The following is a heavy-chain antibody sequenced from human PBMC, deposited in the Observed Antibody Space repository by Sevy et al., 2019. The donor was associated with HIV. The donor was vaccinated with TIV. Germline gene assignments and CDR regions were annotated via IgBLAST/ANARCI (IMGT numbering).Heavy chain of an antibody. Sequence: GGSLRLSCAASGFTFSSYWMSWVRQAPGKGLEWVSIIFSGGGTYYADSVQGRFTISRDNSKNMVYLQMNSLRAEDTAVFYCARGATFYSDSSGRVLSVLGAFDIWGRGTMVTVSS. D-gene: IGHD3-22*01. CDR3: ARGATFYSDSSGRVLSVLGAFDI. CDR1: GFTFSSYW. CDR2: IFSGGGT. J-gene: IGHJ3*02. V-gene: IGHV3-53*01.